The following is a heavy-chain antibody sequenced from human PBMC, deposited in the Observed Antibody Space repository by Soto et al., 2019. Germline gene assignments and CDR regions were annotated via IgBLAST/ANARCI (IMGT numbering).Heavy chain of an antibody. Sequence: SETLSLTCTVSGGSVSSGSYYWSWIRQPPGKGLEWIGYIYYSGSTNYNPSLKSRVTISVDTSKNQFSLKLSSVTAADTAVYYCASTSPYSSSWYYAFDIWGQGTMVT. J-gene: IGHJ3*02. CDR2: IYYSGST. CDR1: GGSVSSGSYY. CDR3: ASTSPYSSSWYYAFDI. V-gene: IGHV4-61*01. D-gene: IGHD6-13*01.